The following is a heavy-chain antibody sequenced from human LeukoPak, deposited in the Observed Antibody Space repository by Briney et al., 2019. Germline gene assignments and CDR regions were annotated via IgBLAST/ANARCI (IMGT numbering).Heavy chain of an antibody. CDR2: ISSSSSYI. V-gene: IGHV3-21*01. CDR3: ARNPFKNGGNSDLRRFDP. Sequence: AGGSLRLSCAASGFTFSSYSMNWVRQAPGKGLEWVSSISSSSSYIYYADSVKGRFTISRDNAKNSLYLQMNSLRAEHTAVYYCARNPFKNGGNSDLRRFDPWGQGTLVTVSS. CDR1: GFTFSSYS. J-gene: IGHJ5*02. D-gene: IGHD4-23*01.